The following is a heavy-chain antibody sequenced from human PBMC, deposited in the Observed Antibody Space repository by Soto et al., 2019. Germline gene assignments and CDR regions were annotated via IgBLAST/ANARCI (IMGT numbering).Heavy chain of an antibody. J-gene: IGHJ6*02. D-gene: IGHD6-6*01. Sequence: SETLSLTCAVSGGSSSSSNWWSWVRQPPGKGLEWIGEIYHSGSTNYNPSLKSRVTISVDKSKNQFSLKLGSVTAADTAVYYCASSRGARNYYYYGMDVWGQGTTVTVSS. CDR2: IYHSGST. CDR1: GGSSSSSNW. CDR3: ASSRGARNYYYYGMDV. V-gene: IGHV4-4*02.